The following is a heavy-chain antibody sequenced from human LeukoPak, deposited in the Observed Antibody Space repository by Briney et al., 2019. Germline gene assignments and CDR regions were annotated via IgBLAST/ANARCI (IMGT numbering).Heavy chain of an antibody. Sequence: ASVKVSCKASGGTFGNYAITWVRQAPGRGLEWMGRIIPILDLANYAQRFQGRVTITADKSTSTAYMELSSLTSEDTAVYYCARGEMGNSGYDGVDYWGPGTLVTVSS. J-gene: IGHJ4*02. CDR1: GGTFGNYA. CDR2: IIPILDLA. D-gene: IGHD5-12*01. CDR3: ARGEMGNSGYDGVDY. V-gene: IGHV1-69*04.